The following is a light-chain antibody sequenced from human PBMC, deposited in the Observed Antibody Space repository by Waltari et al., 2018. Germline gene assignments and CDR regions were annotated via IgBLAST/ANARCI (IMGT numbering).Light chain of an antibody. J-gene: IGLJ2*01. CDR2: EDT. CDR1: ALPKKD. Sequence: YEPTQPPSVSVSPGHTARITCSGAALPKKDASWYQQKSGQAPVLLIYEDTKRPPGAPEKFSGSSSGTMATLTISGAQVEDEADYYCFSTDTTETHGIFGGGTKLTVL. V-gene: IGLV3-10*01. CDR3: FSTDTTETHGI.